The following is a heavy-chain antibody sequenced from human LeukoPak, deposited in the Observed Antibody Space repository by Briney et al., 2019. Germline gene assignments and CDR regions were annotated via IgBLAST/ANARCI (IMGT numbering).Heavy chain of an antibody. CDR3: AKGAPVYDYAYDY. Sequence: GGSLRLSCAASGFTFSSYAMSWVRQAPGEGLEWVSAISDSGGSTYYADSVKGRFTISRDNSKNTLFLQMNSLRAEDTAVYYCAKGAPVYDYAYDYWGQGTLVTVSS. CDR1: GFTFSSYA. V-gene: IGHV3-23*01. CDR2: ISDSGGST. J-gene: IGHJ4*02. D-gene: IGHD3-16*01.